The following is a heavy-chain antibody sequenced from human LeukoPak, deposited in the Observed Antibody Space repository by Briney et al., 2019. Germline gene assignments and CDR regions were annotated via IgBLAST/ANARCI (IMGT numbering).Heavy chain of an antibody. CDR3: ARASTPFIAGYYYMDV. J-gene: IGHJ6*03. CDR1: GYTFTSYG. Sequence: WASVKVSCKASGYTFTSYGISWVRQALGQGLEWMGWISAYNGNTNYAQKLQGRVTMTTDTSTSTAYMELRSLRSDDTAVYYCARASTPFIAGYYYMDVWDKGTTVTISS. D-gene: IGHD1-26*01. V-gene: IGHV1-18*01. CDR2: ISAYNGNT.